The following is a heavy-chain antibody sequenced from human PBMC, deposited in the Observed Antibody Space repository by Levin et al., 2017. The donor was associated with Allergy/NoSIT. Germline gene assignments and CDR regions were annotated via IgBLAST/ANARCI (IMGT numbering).Heavy chain of an antibody. J-gene: IGHJ4*02. CDR3: ARACGTGGSCCAGYSYFDQ. V-gene: IGHV1-18*01. CDR1: GYRFTDYG. CDR2: ISAYNSNK. Sequence: ASVKVSCKASGYRFTDYGISWVRQAPGQGLEWMGWISAYNSNKNYAQDFQDRVTMTVDASTTTVSMELRSLRSDDTAVYYCARACGTGGSCCAGYSYFDQWGQGTLVTVAS. D-gene: IGHD2-15*01.